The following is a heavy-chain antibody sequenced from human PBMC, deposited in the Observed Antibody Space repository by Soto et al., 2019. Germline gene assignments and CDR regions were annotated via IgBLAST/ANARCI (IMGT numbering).Heavy chain of an antibody. V-gene: IGHV6-1*01. CDR2: TYYRSKWYN. Sequence: PSQSLSLTCAISGYSVSSRSAAGNWIRQSPSRGLEWLGRTYYRSKWYNEYAVSVKSRITINPDTSKNQFSLQLNSVTPEDTAVYYCARTQSVFDYWGQGTLVTVS. CDR1: GYSVSSRSAA. J-gene: IGHJ4*02. CDR3: ARTQSVFDY.